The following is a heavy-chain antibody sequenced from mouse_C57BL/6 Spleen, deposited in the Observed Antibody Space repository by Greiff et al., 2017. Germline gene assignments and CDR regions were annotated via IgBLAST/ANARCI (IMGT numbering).Heavy chain of an antibody. D-gene: IGHD2-4*01. J-gene: IGHJ2*01. CDR1: GYTFTSYW. V-gene: IGHV1-55*01. CDR3: ARPEYDYDRESFDY. CDR2: IYPGSGST. Sequence: QVQLQQPGAELVKPGASVKMSCKASGYTFTSYWITWVKQRPGQGLECIGDIYPGSGSTNYNEKFKSKATLTVDTSSSTAYMQLSSLTSKDSAIYYCARPEYDYDRESFDYWGQGTTLTVSS.